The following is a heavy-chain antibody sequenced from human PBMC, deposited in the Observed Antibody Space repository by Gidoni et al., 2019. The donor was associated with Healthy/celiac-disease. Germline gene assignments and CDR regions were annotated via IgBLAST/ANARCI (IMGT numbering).Heavy chain of an antibody. CDR1: GGSFSGYY. CDR2: IKHSGSI. CDR3: ARGIGEVAALTPWYYYYGMDV. D-gene: IGHD2-15*01. Sequence: QVQLQQWGAGLLKPSETLSLTCAVYGGSFSGYYWRWIRQPPGKGLEWIGEIKHSGSINYNPYLKSRVTISVDTSKNQFSLKLSSVTAADTAVYYCARGIGEVAALTPWYYYYGMDVWGQGTTVTVSS. J-gene: IGHJ6*02. V-gene: IGHV4-34*01.